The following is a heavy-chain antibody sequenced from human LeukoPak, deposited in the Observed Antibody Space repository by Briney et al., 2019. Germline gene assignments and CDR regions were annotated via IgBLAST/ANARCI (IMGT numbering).Heavy chain of an antibody. D-gene: IGHD6-13*01. J-gene: IGHJ4*02. V-gene: IGHV4-59*08. CDR2: IYYSGST. CDR3: ARGLYSSCWYPNN. Sequence: SETLSLTCTVSGGSISSDYWNWIRQPPGKGLEWIGYIYYSGSTSYNPSLKSRVTISVDTSKNQFSLKLSSVTAADTAVYYCARGLYSSCWYPNNWGQGTLVTVSS. CDR1: GGSISSDY.